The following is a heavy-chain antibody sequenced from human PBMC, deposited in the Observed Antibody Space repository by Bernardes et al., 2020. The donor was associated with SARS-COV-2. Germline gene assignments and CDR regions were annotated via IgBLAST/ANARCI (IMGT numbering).Heavy chain of an antibody. CDR3: ARWGSIAAPSYYFDY. V-gene: IGHV4-34*01. Sequence: SETLSLTCAVYGGSFSGYYWSWIRQPPGKGLEWIGEINHSGSTNYNPSLKSRVTISVDTSKNQFSLKLSSVTAADTAVYYCARWGSIAAPSYYFDYWGQGTLVTVSS. CDR1: GGSFSGYY. D-gene: IGHD6-6*01. CDR2: INHSGST. J-gene: IGHJ4*02.